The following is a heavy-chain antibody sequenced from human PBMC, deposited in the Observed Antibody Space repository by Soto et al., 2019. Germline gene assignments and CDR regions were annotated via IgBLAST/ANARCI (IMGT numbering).Heavy chain of an antibody. D-gene: IGHD1-26*01. Sequence: GASVKVSCKASGYTFITYDINWVRQATGQGLEWMGWMNPSNGNAGYAQKFQGRLTMTRNTSISTVYMTLTRLTSDDTAVYYCARDLAKGGGSAGFDYWGQGTLVTVSS. CDR3: ARDLAKGGGSAGFDY. V-gene: IGHV1-8*01. CDR1: GYTFITYD. CDR2: MNPSNGNA. J-gene: IGHJ4*02.